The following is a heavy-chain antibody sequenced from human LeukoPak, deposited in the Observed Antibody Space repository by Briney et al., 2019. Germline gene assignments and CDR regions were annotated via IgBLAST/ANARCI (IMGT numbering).Heavy chain of an antibody. CDR3: ARGVGATFGY. D-gene: IGHD1-26*01. CDR2: IYYSGST. J-gene: IGHJ4*02. CDR1: GGSISSGSYY. Sequence: SQTLSLTCTVSGGSISSGSYYWSWIRQPPGKGLEWIGYIYYSGSTNYNPSLKSRVTISVDTSKNQFSLKLSSVTAADTAVYYCARGVGATFGYWGQGTLVTVSS. V-gene: IGHV4-61*01.